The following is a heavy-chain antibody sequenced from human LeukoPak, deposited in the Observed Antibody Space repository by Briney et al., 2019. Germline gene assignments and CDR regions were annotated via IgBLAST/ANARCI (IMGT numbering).Heavy chain of an antibody. CDR1: GYTFTSYA. CDR2: IIPIFGTA. Sequence: SVKVSCKASGYTFTSYAISWVRQAPGQGLEWMGGIIPIFGTANYAQKFQGRVTITTDESTSTAYMELSSLRSEDTAVYYCARVMDQPLLKGAFDYWGQGTLVTVSS. J-gene: IGHJ4*02. V-gene: IGHV1-69*05. CDR3: ARVMDQPLLKGAFDY. D-gene: IGHD2-21*02.